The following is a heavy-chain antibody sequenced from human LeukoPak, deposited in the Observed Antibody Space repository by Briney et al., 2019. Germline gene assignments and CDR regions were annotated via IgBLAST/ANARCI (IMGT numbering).Heavy chain of an antibody. CDR1: GYTFTSYG. CDR2: ISANDGNT. V-gene: IGHV1-18*01. CDR3: ARESHVTREDY. J-gene: IGHJ4*02. D-gene: IGHD3-10*01. Sequence: ASVKVSCKASGYTFTSYGISWVRQAPGQGLEWMGWISANDGNTDYPQRLQGRVTMTTDTSTSTAYMELRSLRSDDTAVYYCARESHVTREDYWGQGTLVTVSS.